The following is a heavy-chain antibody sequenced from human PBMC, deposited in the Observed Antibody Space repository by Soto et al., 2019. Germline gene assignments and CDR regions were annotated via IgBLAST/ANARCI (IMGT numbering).Heavy chain of an antibody. CDR1: GGSISSYY. J-gene: IGHJ4*02. Sequence: SETLSLTCTVSGGSISSYYWSWIRQPPGKGLEWIGYIYYSGSTNYNPSLKSRVTISVDTSKNQFSLRLTSVTAADTAVYYCARGGVDYYDSSGYYFSPYYFDYWGQGTLVTVSS. CDR3: ARGGVDYYDSSGYYFSPYYFDY. V-gene: IGHV4-59*01. CDR2: IYYSGST. D-gene: IGHD3-22*01.